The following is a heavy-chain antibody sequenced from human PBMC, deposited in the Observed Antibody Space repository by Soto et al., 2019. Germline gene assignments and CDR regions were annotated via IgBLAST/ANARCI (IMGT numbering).Heavy chain of an antibody. J-gene: IGHJ6*02. CDR1: GFTFNSYG. CDR2: ISYDSTKT. Sequence: QVQLVESGGGVVQPGRSLRLSCAASGFTFNSYGMHWVRQGPGNGLEWVAFISYDSTKTYYADSVKGRFTISRDNSNSALYVQMNSLTGEDTAVYYCARTRRAWSDFHYDSLDVWVQGTTVTVSS. CDR3: ARTRRAWSDFHYDSLDV. V-gene: IGHV3-30*03. D-gene: IGHD4-17*01.